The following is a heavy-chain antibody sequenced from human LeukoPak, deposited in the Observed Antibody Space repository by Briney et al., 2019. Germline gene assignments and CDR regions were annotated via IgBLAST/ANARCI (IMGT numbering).Heavy chain of an antibody. Sequence: KASETLSLTCTVSGGSISSGSYYWSWIRQPAGKGLEWIGRIYTSGRTNYNPSLKSRVTISVDTSKNQFSLKLSSVTAADTAVYYCARTTVTPSDYYYYMDVWGKGTTVTVSS. CDR1: GGSISSGSYY. V-gene: IGHV4-61*02. CDR2: IYTSGRT. D-gene: IGHD4-17*01. CDR3: ARTTVTPSDYYYYMDV. J-gene: IGHJ6*03.